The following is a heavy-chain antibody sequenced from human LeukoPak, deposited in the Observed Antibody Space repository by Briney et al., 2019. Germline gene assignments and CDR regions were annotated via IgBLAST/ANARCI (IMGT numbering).Heavy chain of an antibody. CDR1: GYTFTSYD. CDR3: ARRFSSGWYFDY. D-gene: IGHD6-19*01. V-gene: IGHV1-46*01. Sequence: ASVKVSCKASGYTFTSYDINWVRQATGQGLEWMGIINPSGGSTSYAQKFQGRVTMTRDMSTSTVYMELSSLRSEDTAVYYCARRFSSGWYFDYWGQGTLVTVSS. J-gene: IGHJ4*02. CDR2: INPSGGST.